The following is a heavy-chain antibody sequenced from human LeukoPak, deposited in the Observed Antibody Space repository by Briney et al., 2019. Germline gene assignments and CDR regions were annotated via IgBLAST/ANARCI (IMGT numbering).Heavy chain of an antibody. J-gene: IGHJ3*02. CDR1: GFTFSTYG. CDR3: AKDPRRVHDAFDI. Sequence: GGSLRLSCVVSGFTFSTYGMHWVRQAPGKGLEWVAVISYDGSNKYYADSVKGRFTISRDNSKNTLYLQMNSLRAEDTAVYYCAKDPRRVHDAFDIWGQGTMVTVSS. CDR2: ISYDGSNK. V-gene: IGHV3-30*18.